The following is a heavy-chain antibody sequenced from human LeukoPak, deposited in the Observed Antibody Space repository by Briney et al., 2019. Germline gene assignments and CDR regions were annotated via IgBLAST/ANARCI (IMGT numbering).Heavy chain of an antibody. CDR2: IIPILGIA. D-gene: IGHD3-22*01. J-gene: IGHJ4*02. Sequence: SVKVSCKASGGTFSSYAISWVRQAPGQGLEWMGRIIPILGIANYAQKFQGRVTITADKSTSTACMELSSLRSEDTAVYYCARALYYYDSSGYSLGYWGQGTLVTVSS. V-gene: IGHV1-69*04. CDR1: GGTFSSYA. CDR3: ARALYYYDSSGYSLGY.